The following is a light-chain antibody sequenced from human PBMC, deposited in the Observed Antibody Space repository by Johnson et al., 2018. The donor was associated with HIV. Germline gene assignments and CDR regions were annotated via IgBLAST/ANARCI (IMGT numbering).Light chain of an antibody. CDR1: SSDMGNYA. CDR2: ENN. CDR3: GTWDSSLSAYV. Sequence: QSVLTQPPSVSAAPGQKVTISCSGSSSDMGNYAVSWYQQLPGTAPKLLIYENNKRPSGIPDRFSGSKSGTSATLGITGLQTGDEADYYFGTWDSSLSAYVFRTGTKVTVL. V-gene: IGLV1-51*02. J-gene: IGLJ1*01.